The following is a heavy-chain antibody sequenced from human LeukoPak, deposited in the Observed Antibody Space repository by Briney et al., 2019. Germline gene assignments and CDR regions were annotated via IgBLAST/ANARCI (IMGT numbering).Heavy chain of an antibody. Sequence: PRGALRLSCAASGFSSSSYSMSWGRQAPGEGLGWGSYINSSSRIIYYADSVKGRFNISRDNGKNSLYLQMNRLRDEDTDVYYCARVNDATGSMGYWGQGTLVTVSS. CDR2: INSSSRII. D-gene: IGHD3-9*01. V-gene: IGHV3-48*02. CDR3: ARVNDATGSMGY. J-gene: IGHJ4*02. CDR1: GFSSSSYS.